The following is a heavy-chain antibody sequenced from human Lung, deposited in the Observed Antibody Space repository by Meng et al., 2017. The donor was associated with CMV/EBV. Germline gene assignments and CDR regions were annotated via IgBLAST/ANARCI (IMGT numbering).Heavy chain of an antibody. CDR2: MLYGGST. Sequence: CTVPRCSISSSGHYWGWVRQAPGKGLEWIGSMLYGGSTFYNPSLKSRVSISIDVSKNQFSLGLSSVTAADTAVYYCARVWGGDNWLDPWGQGILVTVSS. V-gene: IGHV4-39*07. J-gene: IGHJ5*02. D-gene: IGHD3-16*01. CDR1: RCSISSSGHY. CDR3: ARVWGGDNWLDP.